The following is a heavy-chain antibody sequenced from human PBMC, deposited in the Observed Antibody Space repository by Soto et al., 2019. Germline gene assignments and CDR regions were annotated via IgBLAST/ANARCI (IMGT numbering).Heavy chain of an antibody. CDR3: ARVIVVVPAATPGWFDP. V-gene: IGHV3-11*06. Sequence: GGSLRLSCAASGFTFSDYYMSWIRQAPGKGLEWVSYISSSSSYTNYADSVKGRFTISRDNAKNSLYLQMNSLRAEDTAVYYCARVIVVVPAATPGWFDPWGQGTLVTVSS. J-gene: IGHJ5*02. CDR1: GFTFSDYY. D-gene: IGHD2-2*01. CDR2: ISSSSSYT.